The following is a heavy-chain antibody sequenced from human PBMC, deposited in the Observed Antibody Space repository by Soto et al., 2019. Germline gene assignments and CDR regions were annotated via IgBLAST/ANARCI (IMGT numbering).Heavy chain of an antibody. CDR3: ARHGYSSAWYGSWDY. CDR1: GGSISSYY. Sequence: QVQLQESGPGLVKPSETLSLTCSVSGGSISSYYWSWIRQSPGKGLEWIGYIYYTGNTKYNPSLKSRVTISVDTSKNQISLKRSAVTAADTAVYYCARHGYSSAWYGSWDYWGQGTLVTVSS. V-gene: IGHV4-59*08. D-gene: IGHD6-19*01. J-gene: IGHJ4*02. CDR2: IYYTGNT.